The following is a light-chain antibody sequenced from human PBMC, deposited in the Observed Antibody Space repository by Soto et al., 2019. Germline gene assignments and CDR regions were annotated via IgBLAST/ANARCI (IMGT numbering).Light chain of an antibody. CDR2: EAN. V-gene: IGLV2-23*01. CDR3: CPYAGTVAYV. CDR1: SSVVGSYNL. J-gene: IGLJ1*01. Sequence: QSVLTQPASVSGSPGQSITISCTGTSSVVGSYNLVSWYQQLPGKAPKVTICEANKRPSGVSYRFSGSKSGNTASLTISGLQTEDEADYYCCPYAGTVAYVFGTGTKVTVL.